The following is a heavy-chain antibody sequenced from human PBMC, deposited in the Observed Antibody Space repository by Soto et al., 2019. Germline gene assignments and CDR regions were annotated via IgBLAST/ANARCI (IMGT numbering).Heavy chain of an antibody. D-gene: IGHD2-2*02. CDR2: ISGSDGRT. CDR1: GFTFSSYA. V-gene: IGHV3-23*01. J-gene: IGHJ4*02. Sequence: EVQLLESGGGLVRPGGSLRLSCAASGFTFSSYAMSWVRQAPGKGLEWVSTISGSDGRTYSTDSVKGRFTISRDNSRNTAYLQMNSLRVEDTAVYYCAKGVSQYTPRVLFDYWGRGTLVTVSS. CDR3: AKGVSQYTPRVLFDY.